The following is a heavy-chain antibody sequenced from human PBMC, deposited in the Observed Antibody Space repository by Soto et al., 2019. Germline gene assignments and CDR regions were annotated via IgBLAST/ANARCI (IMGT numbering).Heavy chain of an antibody. Sequence: PVGSLRLSCAVSSFALSTYSINWVRQAPGKGLEWVSYISASGATIYYADSVTGRFTISRDIANNSVYLQMSSLRDEDTAVYYCARDLTDYAGYYFDYWGQGTLVTVSS. CDR2: ISASGATI. CDR3: ARDLTDYAGYYFDY. J-gene: IGHJ4*02. CDR1: SFALSTYS. V-gene: IGHV3-48*02. D-gene: IGHD3-9*01.